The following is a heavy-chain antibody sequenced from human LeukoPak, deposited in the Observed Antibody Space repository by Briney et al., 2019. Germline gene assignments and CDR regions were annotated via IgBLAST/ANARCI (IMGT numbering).Heavy chain of an antibody. D-gene: IGHD4-17*01. V-gene: IGHV3-9*01. Sequence: PGRSLRLSCAASGVIFDDYAMHWVRQAPGKGLEWVSGISWDSGIIGYADSVKGRFTIGRDNAKNSLYLQMDSLRPEDTALYYCVKDQTTVSLSGWFDPWGQGTLVTVSS. CDR2: ISWDSGII. CDR1: GVIFDDYA. J-gene: IGHJ5*02. CDR3: VKDQTTVSLSGWFDP.